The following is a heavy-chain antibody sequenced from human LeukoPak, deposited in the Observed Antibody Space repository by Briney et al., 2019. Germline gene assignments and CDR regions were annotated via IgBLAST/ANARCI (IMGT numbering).Heavy chain of an antibody. J-gene: IGHJ3*02. D-gene: IGHD3-10*01. CDR2: ISSSSSYI. CDR1: GFTFSRYS. CDR3: AKRSDGIDAFDI. Sequence: GGSVRLSCAASGFTFSRYSMNWVRQATGKGVEWVSYISSSSSYIYYEDSVKGRYTISRDNSKNTLYLQMNSLRAEDTVVYYCAKRSDGIDAFDIWGQGTMVSVSS. V-gene: IGHV3-21*04.